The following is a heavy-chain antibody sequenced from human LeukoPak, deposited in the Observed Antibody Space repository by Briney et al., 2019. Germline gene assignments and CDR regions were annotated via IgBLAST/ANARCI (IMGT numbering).Heavy chain of an antibody. CDR2: IKQDGSEK. Sequence: GGSLRLSCAASGFTFSSYWMSWARQAPGKGLEWVANIKQDGSEKYYVDSVKGRFTISRDNAKNSLYLQMNSLRAEDTAVYYCAREDCSSTSCPAIWYYYYGMDVWGQGTTVTVSS. D-gene: IGHD2-2*01. CDR3: AREDCSSTSCPAIWYYYYGMDV. CDR1: GFTFSSYW. V-gene: IGHV3-7*01. J-gene: IGHJ6*02.